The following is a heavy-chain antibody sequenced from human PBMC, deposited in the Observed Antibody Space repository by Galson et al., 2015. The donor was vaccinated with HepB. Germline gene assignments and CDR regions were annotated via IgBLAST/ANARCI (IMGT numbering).Heavy chain of an antibody. V-gene: IGHV3-48*02. D-gene: IGHD4-17*01. J-gene: IGHJ4*02. CDR2: ISSSSTI. CDR1: GFTFSSYS. CDR3: ASEPPYGDEPDY. Sequence: SLRLSCAASGFTFSSYSMNWVRQAPGKGLEWVSYISSSSTIYYADSVIGRFTISRDNAKNSLYLQMNSRGDEDTAVYYCASEPPYGDEPDYWGQGTLVTVSS.